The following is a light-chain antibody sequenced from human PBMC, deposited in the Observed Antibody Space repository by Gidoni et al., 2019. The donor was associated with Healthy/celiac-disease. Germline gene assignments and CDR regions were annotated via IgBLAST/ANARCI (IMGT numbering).Light chain of an antibody. CDR2: EDN. J-gene: IGLJ1*01. CDR3: QSYDSSNHEV. Sequence: NFMLTQPHSVSDSPGTTVTISCAGSSGSIASNYVQWYQQRPGSAPTTVSDEDNQRPSGVPDRFSGSIDSSSNSASLTISGLKTEDEADYYCQSYDSSNHEVFGTGTKVTVL. V-gene: IGLV6-57*02. CDR1: SGSIASNY.